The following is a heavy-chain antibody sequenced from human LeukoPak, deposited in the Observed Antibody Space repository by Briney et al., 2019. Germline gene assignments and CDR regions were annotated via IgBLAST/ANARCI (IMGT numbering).Heavy chain of an antibody. Sequence: PGGSLRLSCAASGFTFSSYGMHWVRQAPGKGLEWVAVISYHGSNKYYADSVKGRFTISRDNAKNSLYLQMNSLRAEDTAVYYCASARYSENWGQGTLVTVSS. CDR2: ISYHGSNK. D-gene: IGHD1-26*01. CDR1: GFTFSSYG. J-gene: IGHJ4*02. CDR3: ASARYSEN. V-gene: IGHV3-30*03.